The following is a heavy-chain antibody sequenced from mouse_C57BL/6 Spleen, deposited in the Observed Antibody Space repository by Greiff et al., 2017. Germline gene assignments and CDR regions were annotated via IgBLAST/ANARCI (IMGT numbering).Heavy chain of an antibody. CDR2: IDPSDSET. CDR1: GYTFTSYW. J-gene: IGHJ2*01. CDR3: ARGIYYGNLRFDY. D-gene: IGHD2-1*01. Sequence: QVQLQQPGAELVRPGSSVKLSCKASGYTFTSYWMHWVKQRPIQGLEWIGNIDPSDSETHYNQKFKDKATLNVDKSSSTAYMQLSSLTSEDSAVYYCARGIYYGNLRFDYWGQGTTLTVSS. V-gene: IGHV1-52*01.